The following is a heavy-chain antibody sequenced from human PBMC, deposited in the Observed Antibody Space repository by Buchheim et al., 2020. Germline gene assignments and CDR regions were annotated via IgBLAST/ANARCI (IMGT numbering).Heavy chain of an antibody. J-gene: IGHJ4*02. CDR3: TTVRVVGSGGEFDF. D-gene: IGHD3-10*01. Sequence: QVQLQESGPGRVKPSQTRSLTCTVSGDPISSGTYCWNWIRQLPGKGLDWIGYIYGSGSTHVNPYLRSRLTISVDTPNHQFSLKLTSVTVAEPAVYYCTTVRVVGSGGEFDFWVREAL. CDR1: GDPISSGTYC. V-gene: IGHV4-31*03. CDR2: IYGSGST.